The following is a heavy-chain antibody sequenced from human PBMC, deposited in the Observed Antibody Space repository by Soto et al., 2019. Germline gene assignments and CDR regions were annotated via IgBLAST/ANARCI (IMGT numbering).Heavy chain of an antibody. D-gene: IGHD3-10*01. CDR3: AKEDSGFSGYMDV. CDR2: ITWSSDSM. J-gene: IGHJ6*03. Sequence: EVQLVESGGGLVQPGRSLRLSCVASGFTFYNHGMHWVRQAPGRGLEWVSGITWSSDSMGYADSVKGRFTXXXDNAKXXXXXXXXSLRPEDTALYYCAKEDSGFSGYMDVWGKGTTVXVSS. V-gene: IGHV3-9*01. CDR1: GFTFYNHG.